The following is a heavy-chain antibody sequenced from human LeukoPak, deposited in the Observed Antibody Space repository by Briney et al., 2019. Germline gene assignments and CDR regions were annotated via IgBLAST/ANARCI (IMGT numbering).Heavy chain of an antibody. Sequence: SETLSLTCTVSGGSISSYYWSWIRQPPGKGLEWIGYIYYSGSTNYNPSLKSRVTISVDTSKNQFSLKLSSVTAADTAVYYCARLGSGTYYNRPLDCWGQGTLVTVSP. V-gene: IGHV4-59*08. CDR3: ARLGSGTYYNRPLDC. D-gene: IGHD3-10*01. J-gene: IGHJ4*02. CDR1: GGSISSYY. CDR2: IYYSGST.